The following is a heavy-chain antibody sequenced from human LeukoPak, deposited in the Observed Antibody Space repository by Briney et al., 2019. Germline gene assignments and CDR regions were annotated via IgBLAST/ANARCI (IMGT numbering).Heavy chain of an antibody. V-gene: IGHV3-7*04. Sequence: PGGSLRLSCAGSGFDFSTFWMTWVRQAPGKGLEWVATIKDDGSDTYYVDSLKGRFTISRDDAKSSVNLQMKSLRVEDTAVYFCARVFGYYYYYMDVWGKGTTVTVSS. CDR3: ARVFGYYYYYMDV. D-gene: IGHD3-3*01. CDR2: IKDDGSDT. CDR1: GFDFSTFW. J-gene: IGHJ6*03.